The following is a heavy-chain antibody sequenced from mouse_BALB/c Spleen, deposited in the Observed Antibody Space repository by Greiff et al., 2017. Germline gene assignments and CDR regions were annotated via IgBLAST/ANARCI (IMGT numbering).Heavy chain of an antibody. CDR1: GYTFTSYW. CDR3: ARSGYYYGSEDAMDY. D-gene: IGHD1-1*01. CDR2: INPSNGRT. Sequence: VQLQQPGAELVKPGASVKLSCKASGYTFTSYWMHWVKQRPGQGLEWIGEINPSNGRTNYNEKFKSKATLTVDKSSSTAYMQLSSLTSEDSAVYYCARSGYYYGSEDAMDYWGQGTSVTVSS. J-gene: IGHJ4*01. V-gene: IGHV1S81*02.